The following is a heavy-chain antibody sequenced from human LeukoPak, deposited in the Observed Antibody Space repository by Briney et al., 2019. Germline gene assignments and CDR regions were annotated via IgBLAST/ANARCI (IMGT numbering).Heavy chain of an antibody. V-gene: IGHV4-59*12. CDR3: ARTVATRGSRGFDI. CDR2: IYYSGST. J-gene: IGHJ3*02. CDR1: GGSISSYY. D-gene: IGHD5-24*01. Sequence: SETLSLTCTVSGGSISSYYWSWIRQPPGKGLEWIGYIYYSGSTNYNPSLKSRVTISLDTSKNQVSLKLSSLTAADTAVYYCARTVATRGSRGFDIWGQGTMV.